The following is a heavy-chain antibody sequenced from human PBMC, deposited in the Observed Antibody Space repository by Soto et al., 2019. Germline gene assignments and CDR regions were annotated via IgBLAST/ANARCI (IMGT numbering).Heavy chain of an antibody. CDR3: ARGLVGAAAGTKDPFYYYYGMDV. CDR2: ISAYNGNT. D-gene: IGHD6-13*01. CDR1: GYTFTSYG. V-gene: IGHV1-18*01. J-gene: IGHJ6*02. Sequence: ASVKVSCKASGYTFTSYGISWVRQAPGQGLEWMGWISAYNGNTNYAQKLQGRVTMTTDTSTSTAYMEPRSLRSEDTAVYYCARGLVGAAAGTKDPFYYYYGMDVWGQGTTVTVSS.